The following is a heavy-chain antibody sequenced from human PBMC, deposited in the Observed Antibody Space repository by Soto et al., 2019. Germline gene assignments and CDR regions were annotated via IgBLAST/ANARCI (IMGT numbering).Heavy chain of an antibody. V-gene: IGHV3-23*01. J-gene: IGHJ4*02. Sequence: EVQVLESGGGLVQPGGSLRLSCAASGFTFSNYGMSWVRQAPGKGLEWVSSISGSGGRTYYADSVKGRFTISRDNSKNTLHLQTDSLRAEDTAFYYCAKSDCSGGSCYFPFDCWGQGTLVTVSS. CDR3: AKSDCSGGSCYFPFDC. CDR1: GFTFSNYG. CDR2: ISGSGGRT. D-gene: IGHD2-15*01.